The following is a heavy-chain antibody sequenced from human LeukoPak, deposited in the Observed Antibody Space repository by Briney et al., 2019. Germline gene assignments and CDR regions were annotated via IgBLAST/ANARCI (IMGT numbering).Heavy chain of an antibody. J-gene: IGHJ6*02. CDR3: ARFERSTSYYYYGMDV. D-gene: IGHD2-2*01. CDR1: GYTFTSYG. Sequence: VASVKVSCKASGYTFTSYGISWVRQAPGQELEWMGWISAYNGNTNYAQKLQGRVTMTTDTSTSTAYMELRSLRSDDTAVYYCARFERSTSYYYYGMDVWGQGTTVTVSS. V-gene: IGHV1-18*01. CDR2: ISAYNGNT.